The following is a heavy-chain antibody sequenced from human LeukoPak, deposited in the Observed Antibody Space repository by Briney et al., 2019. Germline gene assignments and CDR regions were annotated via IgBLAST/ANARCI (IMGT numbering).Heavy chain of an antibody. J-gene: IGHJ6*03. CDR2: ISGSGATT. D-gene: IGHD2-8*01. CDR3: ANGNRCTSPNCLGYYYFYMDV. CDR1: GFTFSSYA. V-gene: IGHV3-23*01. Sequence: GGSLRLSCAASGFTFSSYAMSWVRQAPGKGLEWVSTISGSGATTFYADSVKGRFTISRDNSKNTLYLQMNSLRAEDTAVYYCANGNRCTSPNCLGYYYFYMDVWGKGTTVTVSS.